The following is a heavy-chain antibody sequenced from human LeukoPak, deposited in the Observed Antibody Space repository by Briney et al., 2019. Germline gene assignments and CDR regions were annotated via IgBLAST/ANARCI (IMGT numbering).Heavy chain of an antibody. Sequence: QPGGSLRLSCAASGFTFSSYAMSWVRQAPGKGLEWVSTISGSAGSTYYADSVKGRFTISRDNSKNTLCLQMITLRAEDTAVYCCAKARGYCSGASCYSDFDSWGQGTLVTVSS. D-gene: IGHD2-15*01. CDR3: AKARGYCSGASCYSDFDS. CDR1: GFTFSSYA. V-gene: IGHV3-23*01. J-gene: IGHJ4*02. CDR2: ISGSAGST.